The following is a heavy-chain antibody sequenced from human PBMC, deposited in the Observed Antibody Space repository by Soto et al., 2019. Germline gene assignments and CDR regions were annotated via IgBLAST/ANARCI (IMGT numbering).Heavy chain of an antibody. V-gene: IGHV1-18*01. J-gene: IGHJ3*02. CDR3: ARDVGDDSSSYNDAFGM. Sequence: QVQMVQSGAEVKKPGASVKVSCKASGYTFTTYGISWVRQAPGQGLEWMGWITAYNGNTNYAQKVQGRVTMTTDTSTSTAYMELRSLRYDDTAVYYCARDVGDDSSSYNDAFGMWGQGTMVTVSS. CDR1: GYTFTTYG. CDR2: ITAYNGNT. D-gene: IGHD3-22*01.